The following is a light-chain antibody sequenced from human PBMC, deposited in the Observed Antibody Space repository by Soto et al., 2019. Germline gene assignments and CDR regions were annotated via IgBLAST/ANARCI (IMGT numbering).Light chain of an antibody. Sequence: TQSPGTLSLSPGERATLSCRASQSVSSTYVAWYQQKSGQAPRLLIYGASSRATGIPDRFSGSGSGTDFTLTISRLEPEDFAVYYCHQYVSSWTFGQGTKVDIK. CDR1: QSVSSTY. CDR2: GAS. V-gene: IGKV3-20*01. J-gene: IGKJ1*01. CDR3: HQYVSSWT.